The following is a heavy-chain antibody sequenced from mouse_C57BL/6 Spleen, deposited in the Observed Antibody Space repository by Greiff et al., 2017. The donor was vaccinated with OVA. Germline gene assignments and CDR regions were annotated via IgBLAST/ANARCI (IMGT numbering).Heavy chain of an antibody. D-gene: IGHD2-4*01. Sequence: QVQLQQSGAELVRPGASVKLSCKASGYTFTDYYINWVKQRPGQGLEWIARIYPGSGNTYYNEKFKGKATLTAEKSSSTAYMQLSSLTSEDSAVYFCARLYYEAMDYWGQGTSVTVSS. J-gene: IGHJ4*01. CDR2: IYPGSGNT. V-gene: IGHV1-76*01. CDR1: GYTFTDYY. CDR3: ARLYYEAMDY.